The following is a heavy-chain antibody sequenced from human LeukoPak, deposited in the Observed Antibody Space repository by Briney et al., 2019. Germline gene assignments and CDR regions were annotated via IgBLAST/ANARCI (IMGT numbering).Heavy chain of an antibody. Sequence: TSETLSLTCAVYGGSFSGYYWSWIRQPPGKGLEWIGEINHSGSTNYNPSLKSRVTISVDTSKNQFSLKLSSVPAADTALYYCARGEYDYAWGSYSPNAFAMWGQGTMVTVSS. CDR2: INHSGST. CDR3: ARGEYDYAWGSYSPNAFAM. V-gene: IGHV4-34*01. D-gene: IGHD3-16*01. J-gene: IGHJ3*02. CDR1: GGSFSGYY.